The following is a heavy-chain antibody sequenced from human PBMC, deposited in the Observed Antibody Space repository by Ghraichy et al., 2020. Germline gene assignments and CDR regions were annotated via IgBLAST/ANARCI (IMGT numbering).Heavy chain of an antibody. D-gene: IGHD6-19*01. CDR2: INSGSAYI. V-gene: IGHV3-21*01. CDR1: GFSLSRYT. J-gene: IGHJ3*02. CDR3: ARDITSSRSGSDI. Sequence: GGSLRLSCTASGFSLSRYTINWVRQAPGKGLEWISSINSGSAYIFYADSMKGRVTISRDNVKQSVYLLMNSLRVEDTALYYCARDITSSRSGSDIWGQGTMVTVSS.